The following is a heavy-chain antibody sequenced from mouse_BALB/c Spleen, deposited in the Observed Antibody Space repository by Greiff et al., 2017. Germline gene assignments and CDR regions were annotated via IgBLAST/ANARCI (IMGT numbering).Heavy chain of an antibody. Sequence: EVKVVESGGGLVQPGGSMKLSCVASGFTFSNYWMNWVRQSPEKGLEWVAEIRLKSNNYATHYAESVKGRFTISRDDSKSSVYLQMNNLRAEDTGIYYCTLYGKHAMDYWGQGTSVTVSS. CDR2: IRLKSNNYAT. J-gene: IGHJ4*01. CDR1: GFTFSNYW. D-gene: IGHD2-10*02. V-gene: IGHV6-6*02. CDR3: TLYGKHAMDY.